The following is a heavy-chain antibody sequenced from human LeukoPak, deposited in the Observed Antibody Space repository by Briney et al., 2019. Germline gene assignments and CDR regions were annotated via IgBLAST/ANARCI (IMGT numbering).Heavy chain of an antibody. Sequence: PSETLSLTCTVSGGSISSGDYYWSRIRQPPGKGLEWIGYIYYSGSTYYNPSLKSRVTISVDTSKNQFSLKLSSVTAADTAVYYCARAVSDFWSGDYYYYYGMDVWGQGTTVTVSS. CDR1: GGSISSGDYY. CDR3: ARAVSDFWSGDYYYYYGMDV. CDR2: IYYSGST. V-gene: IGHV4-30-4*01. J-gene: IGHJ6*02. D-gene: IGHD3-3*01.